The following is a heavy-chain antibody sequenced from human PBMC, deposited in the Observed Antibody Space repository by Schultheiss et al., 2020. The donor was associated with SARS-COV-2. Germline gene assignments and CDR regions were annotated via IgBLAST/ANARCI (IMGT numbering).Heavy chain of an antibody. J-gene: IGHJ6*02. CDR2: ISAYNGNT. CDR3: ARMLSQQLSLVHYYYYGLDV. CDR1: GYTFTSYG. D-gene: IGHD6-13*01. V-gene: IGHV1-18*01. Sequence: ASVKVSCKASGYTFTSYGISWVRQAPGQGLEWMGWISAYNGNTNYAQKLQGRVTMTTDTSTSTAYMELRSLRSDDTAVYYCARMLSQQLSLVHYYYYGLDVWGQGTTVTVSS.